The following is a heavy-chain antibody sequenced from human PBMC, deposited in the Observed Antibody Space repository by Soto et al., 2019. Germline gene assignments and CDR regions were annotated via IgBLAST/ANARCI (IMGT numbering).Heavy chain of an antibody. D-gene: IGHD4-4*01. Sequence: GGSLRLSCAASGFTFSSYGMHWVRQAPGKGLEWVAVIWYDGSNKYYADSVKGRFTISRDNSKNTLYLQMNSLRAEDTAVYYCARKSRTVTTGRVDYFDYWGQGTLVTVSS. CDR3: ARKSRTVTTGRVDYFDY. V-gene: IGHV3-33*01. CDR2: IWYDGSNK. J-gene: IGHJ4*02. CDR1: GFTFSSYG.